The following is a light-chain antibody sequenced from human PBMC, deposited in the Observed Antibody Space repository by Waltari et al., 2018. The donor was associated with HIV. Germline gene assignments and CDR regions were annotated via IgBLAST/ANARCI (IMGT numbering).Light chain of an antibody. Sequence: EIVMTQSPATLWLSPGETATLSCRTRQSIATNLAWYQQKRGQAPKLLIYDASTGAAGVPPRFSGSGSGTEFNLTIDSLQSDDFAICYCQQYNNWPYTFARGSKVEVK. CDR2: DAS. CDR1: QSIATN. CDR3: QQYNNWPYT. V-gene: IGKV3-15*01. J-gene: IGKJ2*01.